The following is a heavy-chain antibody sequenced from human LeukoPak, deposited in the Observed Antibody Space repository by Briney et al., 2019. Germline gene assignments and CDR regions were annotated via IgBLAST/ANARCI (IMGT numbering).Heavy chain of an antibody. CDR3: ARGPEKSGGYYYYYMDV. CDR1: GGSISSYY. J-gene: IGHJ6*03. CDR2: IYYSGST. V-gene: IGHV4-59*01. D-gene: IGHD3-3*01. Sequence: TSETLSLTCTVSGGSISSYYWSWIRQPPGKGLEWIGYIYYSGSTNYNPSLKSRVTISVDTSKNQFSLKLSSVTAADTAVYYCARGPEKSGGYYYYYMDVWGKGTTVTVSS.